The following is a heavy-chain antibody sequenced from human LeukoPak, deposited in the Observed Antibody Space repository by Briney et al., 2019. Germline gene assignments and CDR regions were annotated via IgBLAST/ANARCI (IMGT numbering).Heavy chain of an antibody. J-gene: IGHJ4*02. Sequence: ASVKVSCKASGYSFTNYAMNWVRQAPGQGLGFMGWIHPTTGNPAYAQGFSGRFVFSLDTSVTTTYLQINDLKAEDTAVYFCARALDSLGGLSLPDYWGQGTLVTVSS. CDR3: ARALDSLGGLSLPDY. CDR2: IHPTTGNP. CDR1: GYSFTNYA. D-gene: IGHD3-16*02. V-gene: IGHV7-4-1*02.